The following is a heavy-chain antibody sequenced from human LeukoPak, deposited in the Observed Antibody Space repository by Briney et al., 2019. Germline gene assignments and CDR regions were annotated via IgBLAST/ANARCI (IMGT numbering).Heavy chain of an antibody. Sequence: GESLKISCKGSGYSFTSYWIGWVRQMPGKGLEWMGIIYPGDSDTRYSPSSQGQVTISADKSISTAYLQWSSLKASDTAMYYCARQGYDSSGYYYHMDVWGKGTTVTVSS. V-gene: IGHV5-51*01. CDR3: ARQGYDSSGYYYHMDV. J-gene: IGHJ6*03. D-gene: IGHD3-22*01. CDR2: IYPGDSDT. CDR1: GYSFTSYW.